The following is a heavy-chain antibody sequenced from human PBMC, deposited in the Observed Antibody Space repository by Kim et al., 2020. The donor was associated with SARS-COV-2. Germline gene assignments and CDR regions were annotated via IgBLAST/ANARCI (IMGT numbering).Heavy chain of an antibody. CDR2: IGPDGDTN. J-gene: IGHJ6*02. Sequence: GGSLRLSCAASGFTFSTYDMHWVRQAIGKGLEWVSRIGPDGDTNYYAAAVEGLTTITRDTSTNTHYQVMNMMRADDTADYCCTRPASRYDYCGLDVWGQG. CDR1: GFTFSTYD. V-gene: IGHV3-23*01. D-gene: IGHD3-9*01. CDR3: TRPASRYDYCGLDV.